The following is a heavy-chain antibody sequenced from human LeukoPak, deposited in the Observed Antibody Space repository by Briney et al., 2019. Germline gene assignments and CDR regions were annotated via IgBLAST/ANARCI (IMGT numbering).Heavy chain of an antibody. CDR2: IKQDGSEK. V-gene: IGHV3-7*01. Sequence: PGGSLRLSCAASGFTVSSNYMTWVRQAPGEGLEWVANIKQDGSEKYYVDSVKGRFTISRDDAKNSLYLQMNSLRAEDTAVYYCVRDFSLTRLERPFDYWGQGTLVTVSS. CDR1: GFTVSSNY. J-gene: IGHJ4*02. D-gene: IGHD1-1*01. CDR3: VRDFSLTRLERPFDY.